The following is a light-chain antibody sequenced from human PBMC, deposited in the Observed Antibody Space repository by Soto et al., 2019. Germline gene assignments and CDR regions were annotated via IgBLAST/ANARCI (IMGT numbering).Light chain of an antibody. J-gene: IGLJ3*02. CDR1: SSDVGGYAY. CDR2: EVS. Sequence: QSVLTQPPSASGSPGQSVPISCTGTSSDVGGYAYVSWYQHHPGKAPKLMIYEVSLRPSGVPDRFSGSKSGNTASLTVSGLQAEDEADYYCSSYAGSNNLVFGGGTKLTVL. V-gene: IGLV2-8*01. CDR3: SSYAGSNNLV.